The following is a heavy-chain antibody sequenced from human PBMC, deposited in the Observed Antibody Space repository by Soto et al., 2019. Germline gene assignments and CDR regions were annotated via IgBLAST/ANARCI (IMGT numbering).Heavy chain of an antibody. J-gene: IGHJ6*02. V-gene: IGHV3-23*01. Sequence: PGGSLRLSCAASGFTFSSYSMSWVRQAPGKGLEWVSAISGSGGSTYYADSVKGRFTISRDNSKNTLYLQMNSLRAEDTAVYYCAKDPGEYSGYAFYYYGMDVWGQGTTVTVSS. CDR1: GFTFSSYS. CDR3: AKDPGEYSGYAFYYYGMDV. D-gene: IGHD5-12*01. CDR2: ISGSGGST.